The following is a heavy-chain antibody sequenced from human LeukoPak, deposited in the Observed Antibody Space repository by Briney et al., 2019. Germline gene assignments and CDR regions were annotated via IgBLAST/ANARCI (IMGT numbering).Heavy chain of an antibody. CDR3: ARVVIPGIAAAGSWFDP. D-gene: IGHD6-13*01. Sequence: GGSLRLSCAASGFTVSSNYMSWVRQAPGKGLEWVSVIYSGGSTYYADSVKGRFTISGDNSKNTLYLQMNSLRAEDTAVYYCARVVIPGIAAAGSWFDPWGQGTLVTVSS. V-gene: IGHV3-66*01. CDR1: GFTVSSNY. CDR2: IYSGGST. J-gene: IGHJ5*02.